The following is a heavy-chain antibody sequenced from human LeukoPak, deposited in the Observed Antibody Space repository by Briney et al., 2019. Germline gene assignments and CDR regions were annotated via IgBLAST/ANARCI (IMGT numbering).Heavy chain of an antibody. CDR1: GGSISSGGYY. CDR2: IYYSGST. D-gene: IGHD3-22*01. J-gene: IGHJ6*02. V-gene: IGHV4-31*03. Sequence: PSQTLSLTCTVSGGSISSGGYYWSWIRQHPGKGLEWIGYIYYSGSTYYHPSLKSRVTISVDTSKNQFSLKLSSVTAADTAVYYCARDFRIYDSSGYYYYYGMDVWGQGTTVTVSS. CDR3: ARDFRIYDSSGYYYYYGMDV.